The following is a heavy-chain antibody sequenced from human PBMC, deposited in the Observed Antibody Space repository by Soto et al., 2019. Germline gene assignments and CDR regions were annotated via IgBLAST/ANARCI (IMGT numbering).Heavy chain of an antibody. CDR2: INLAGTIT. D-gene: IGHD3-16*01. CDR1: GFPFSHYW. J-gene: IGHJ5*02. Sequence: MQLVESGGGSVQPGGSLRLSCAASGFPFSHYWMHWVRQTPGKGLVWVSRINLAGTITNYADSVEGRFTISRDNADSALFLHMNRPRAEDTAVCACTSDTFGHRDTWGQGTLVTVSS. V-gene: IGHV3-74*01. CDR3: TSDTFGHRDT.